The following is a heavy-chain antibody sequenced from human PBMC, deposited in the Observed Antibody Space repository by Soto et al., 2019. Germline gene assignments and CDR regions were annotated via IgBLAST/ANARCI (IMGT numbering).Heavy chain of an antibody. V-gene: IGHV3-23*01. CDR1: GFTFSSYA. J-gene: IGHJ5*02. CDR2: ISGSGGST. Sequence: GGSLRLSCAASGFTFSSYAMSWVRQAPGKGLEWVSAISGSGGSTYYADSVKGRFTISRDNSKNTLYLQMNSLRAEDTAVYYWAKASDIGVVPAATHNWFDPWGQGTLVTVSS. CDR3: AKASDIGVVPAATHNWFDP. D-gene: IGHD2-2*01.